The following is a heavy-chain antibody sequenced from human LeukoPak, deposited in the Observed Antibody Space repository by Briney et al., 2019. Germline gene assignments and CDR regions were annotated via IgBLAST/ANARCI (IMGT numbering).Heavy chain of an antibody. J-gene: IGHJ4*02. CDR3: ARPRNIVGSGFDY. D-gene: IGHD2/OR15-2a*01. CDR2: IYPDDSDT. Sequence: LGESLKISCKGSGYSFTNYWIGWVRQMPGKGLEWMGIIYPDDSDTRYSPSFQGQVTISVDSSLSTAYLKWSSLKASDTAMYYCARPRNIVGSGFDYWGQGTLVTVSS. V-gene: IGHV5-51*01. CDR1: GYSFTNYW.